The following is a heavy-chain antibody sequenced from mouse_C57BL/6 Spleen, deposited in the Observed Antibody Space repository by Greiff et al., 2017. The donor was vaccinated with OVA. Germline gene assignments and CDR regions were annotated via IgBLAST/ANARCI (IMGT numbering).Heavy chain of an antibody. V-gene: IGHV1-19*01. D-gene: IGHD1-3*01. CDR2: INPYNGGT. CDR1: GYTFTDYY. Sequence: EVKLQESGPVLVKPGASVKMSCKASGYTFTDYYMNWVKQSHGKSLEWIGVINPYNGGTSYNQKFKGKATLTVDKSSSTAYMELNSLTSEDSAVYYCGVSYIWAPFDYWGQGTTLTVSS. J-gene: IGHJ2*01. CDR3: GVSYIWAPFDY.